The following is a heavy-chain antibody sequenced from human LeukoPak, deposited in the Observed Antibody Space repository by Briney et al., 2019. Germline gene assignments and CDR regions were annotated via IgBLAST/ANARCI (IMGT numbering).Heavy chain of an antibody. D-gene: IGHD6-13*01. Sequence: PGGSLRLSCVTSRFTFSYYWVHWVRQAPGRGLVWVSRISSDGSGTMYADSVKGRFTISRDNAKNTLYLQMNSLRAEDTAVYYCAAEAAAADTRYYYFGLDAWGKGTTVTVSS. CDR3: AAEAAAADTRYYYFGLDA. CDR2: ISSDGSGT. V-gene: IGHV3-74*03. CDR1: RFTFSYYW. J-gene: IGHJ6*04.